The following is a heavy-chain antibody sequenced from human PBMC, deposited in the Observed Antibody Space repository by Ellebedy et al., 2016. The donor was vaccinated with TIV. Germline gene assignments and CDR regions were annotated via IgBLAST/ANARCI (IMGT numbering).Heavy chain of an antibody. CDR1: GYTFTSYG. Sequence: AASVKVSCKASGYTFTSYGISWVRQAPGQGLEWVGWISAYTGDSNYAQKFQGRVTVTTDTSTSTAYLELRRLGSDDTAVYYCARDMVQGVVARYLWFDYWGQGTLVTVSS. CDR3: ARDMVQGVVARYLWFDY. CDR2: ISAYTGDS. J-gene: IGHJ4*02. V-gene: IGHV1-18*01. D-gene: IGHD2-21*01.